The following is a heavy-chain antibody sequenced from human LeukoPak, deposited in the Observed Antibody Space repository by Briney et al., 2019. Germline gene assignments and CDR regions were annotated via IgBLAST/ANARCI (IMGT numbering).Heavy chain of an antibody. J-gene: IGHJ5*02. CDR2: ISGSGGST. Sequence: GGSLRLSCAASGFTFSSYGMSWVRQAPGKGLEWVSAISGSGGSTYYADSVKGRFTISRDNSKNTLYLQMNSLRAEDTAVYYCAKVGGSGYSGYDNWFDPWGQGTLVTVSS. V-gene: IGHV3-23*01. D-gene: IGHD5-12*01. CDR3: AKVGGSGYSGYDNWFDP. CDR1: GFTFSSYG.